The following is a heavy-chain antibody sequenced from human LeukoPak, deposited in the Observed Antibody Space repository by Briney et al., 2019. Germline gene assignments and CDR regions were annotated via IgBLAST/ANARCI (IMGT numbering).Heavy chain of an antibody. D-gene: IGHD2-15*01. CDR3: ARDQPVEGINFFYS. J-gene: IGHJ1*01. CDR1: GGSISSGSFY. Sequence: SETLSLTCTVSGGSISSGSFYWGWIRQPPGKGLEWIGRICFSGSIYYSPSLKSRLTISLDTSKIQFYLKLSSVTATDAAVYSCARDQPVEGINFFYSWGQGNLVTVSS. V-gene: IGHV4-39*07. CDR2: ICFSGSI.